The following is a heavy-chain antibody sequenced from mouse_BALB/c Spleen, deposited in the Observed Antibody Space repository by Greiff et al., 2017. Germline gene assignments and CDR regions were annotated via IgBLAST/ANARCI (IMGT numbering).Heavy chain of an antibody. D-gene: IGHD1-1*01. CDR1: GYTFTDYA. Sequence: QVQLQQSGAELVRPGVSVKISCKGSGYTFTDYAMHWVKQSHAKSLEWIGVISTYYGDASYNQKFKGKATMTVDKSSSTAYMELARLTSEDSAIYYCARDYGSSSPFAYWGQGTLVTVSA. J-gene: IGHJ3*01. CDR2: ISTYYGDA. V-gene: IGHV1S137*01. CDR3: ARDYGSSSPFAY.